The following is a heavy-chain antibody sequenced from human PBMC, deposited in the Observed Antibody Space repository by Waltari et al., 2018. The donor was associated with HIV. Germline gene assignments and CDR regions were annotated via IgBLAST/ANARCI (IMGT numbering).Heavy chain of an antibody. D-gene: IGHD3-22*01. V-gene: IGHV1-3*01. CDR2: INAGNGNR. Sequence: QVQLVQSGAEVKKPGASVKVSCKASGYTFASYALHWVRQAPGQRLEWMGWINAGNGNRRYSQKVQGRVTFTRDTSASTAYMELSSLRSEDTAVYYCARGVVVERYGWYFDLWGRGTLVTVSS. CDR3: ARGVVVERYGWYFDL. CDR1: GYTFASYA. J-gene: IGHJ2*01.